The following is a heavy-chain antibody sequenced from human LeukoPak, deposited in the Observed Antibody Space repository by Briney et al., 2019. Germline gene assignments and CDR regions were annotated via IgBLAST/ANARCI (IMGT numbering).Heavy chain of an antibody. CDR1: GGSISSYY. Sequence: TPSETLSLTCTVSGGSISSYYWSWIRQPAGKGLEWIGRIYNSESPNYNPSLKSRVTMSVDTSKNQLSLKLSSVTAADTAVYYCARDGGVVVPTAPAVFDVWGQGTMVTVS. CDR2: IYNSESP. D-gene: IGHD2-2*01. V-gene: IGHV4-4*07. CDR3: ARDGGVVVPTAPAVFDV. J-gene: IGHJ3*01.